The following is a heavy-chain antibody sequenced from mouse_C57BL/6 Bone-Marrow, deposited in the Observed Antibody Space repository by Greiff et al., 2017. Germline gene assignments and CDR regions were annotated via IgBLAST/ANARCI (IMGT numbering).Heavy chain of an antibody. CDR1: GYTFTCYW. V-gene: IGHV1-7*01. D-gene: IGHD1-1*01. CDR3: AREGTTVVEGLYWDFDV. J-gene: IGHJ1*03. CDR2: INPSSGYT. Sequence: VQLQQSGAELAKPGASVKLSCKASGYTFTCYWMHWVKQRPGQGLEWIGYINPSSGYTKYKQKFKDKATLTADKSSSTAYMQLSSLTYEDSAVYYCAREGTTVVEGLYWDFDVWGTGTTVTVSS.